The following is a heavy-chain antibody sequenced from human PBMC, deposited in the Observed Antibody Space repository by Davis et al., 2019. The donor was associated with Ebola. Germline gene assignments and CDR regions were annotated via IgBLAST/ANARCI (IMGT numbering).Heavy chain of an antibody. J-gene: IGHJ4*02. V-gene: IGHV4-34*01. CDR1: GGSFSGYY. Sequence: MPSETLSLTCAVYGGSFSGYYWMWIRQPPGKGLEWIGEINHSGSTNYNPSLKSRVTISVDTSKNQFSLKLSSVTAAATAVYYCARASTVTPLDYWGQGSLVTVSS. D-gene: IGHD4-17*01. CDR2: INHSGST. CDR3: ARASTVTPLDY.